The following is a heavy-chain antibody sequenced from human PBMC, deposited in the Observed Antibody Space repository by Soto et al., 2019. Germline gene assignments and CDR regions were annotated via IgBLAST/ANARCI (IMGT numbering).Heavy chain of an antibody. Sequence: GGSLRLSCAASGFTFSSYAMHWVRQAPGKGREWVAVISYDGSNKYYADSVNGRFTIYIDNSKNTLYLQMNILRAEDTAVYYCARGPAMASYAFDIWGQGTMVTVSS. V-gene: IGHV3-30-3*01. CDR1: GFTFSSYA. CDR3: ARGPAMASYAFDI. CDR2: ISYDGSNK. D-gene: IGHD5-18*01. J-gene: IGHJ3*02.